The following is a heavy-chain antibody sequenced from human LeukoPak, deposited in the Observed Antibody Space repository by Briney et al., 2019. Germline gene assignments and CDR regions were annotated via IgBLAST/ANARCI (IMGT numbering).Heavy chain of an antibody. Sequence: ASVKASCKASGYTFTSYDINWVRQATGQGLEWMGWMNPNSGNTGYAQKFQGRVTMTRNTSISTAYVELSSLRSEDTAVYYCARETMRRYFDWLQPYYYYGMDVWGQGTTVTVSS. J-gene: IGHJ6*02. V-gene: IGHV1-8*01. CDR1: GYTFTSYD. CDR3: ARETMRRYFDWLQPYYYYGMDV. CDR2: MNPNSGNT. D-gene: IGHD3-9*01.